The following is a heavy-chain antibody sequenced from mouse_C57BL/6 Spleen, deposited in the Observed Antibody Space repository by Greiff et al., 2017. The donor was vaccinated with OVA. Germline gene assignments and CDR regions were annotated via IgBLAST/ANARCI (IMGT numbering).Heavy chain of an antibody. CDR2: IYPGSGNT. V-gene: IGHV1-66*01. J-gene: IGHJ3*01. CDR3: AREDSSGYGFAY. CDR1: GYSFTSYY. Sequence: QVQLQQSGPELVKPGASVKISCKASGYSFTSYYIHWVKQRPGQGLEWIGWIYPGSGNTKYNEKFKGKATLTADTSSSTAYMQLSSLTSEDSAVYYCAREDSSGYGFAYWGQGTLVTVSA. D-gene: IGHD3-2*02.